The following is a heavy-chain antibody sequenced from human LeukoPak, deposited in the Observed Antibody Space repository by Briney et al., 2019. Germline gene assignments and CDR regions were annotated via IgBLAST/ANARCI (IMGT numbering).Heavy chain of an antibody. CDR2: IIPIFGTA. J-gene: IGHJ6*03. D-gene: IGHD2-2*01. CDR3: ARMGRIVVVPSPYYYHYMDV. CDR1: GGTFSSYA. Sequence: GASVKVSCKASGGTFSSYAISWVRQAPGQGLEWMGGIIPIFGTANYAQKFQGRVTITTDESTSTAYMGLSSLRSEDTAVYYCARMGRIVVVPSPYYYHYMDVWGKGTTVTVSS. V-gene: IGHV1-69*05.